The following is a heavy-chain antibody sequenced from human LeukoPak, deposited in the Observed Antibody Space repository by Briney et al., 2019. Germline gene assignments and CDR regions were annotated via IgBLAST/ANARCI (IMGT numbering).Heavy chain of an antibody. D-gene: IGHD6-19*01. Sequence: GASVKVSCKASGYTFTSYYMHWVRQAPGKGLEWVSAISPSGGSTYYPDSVKGRFTISRDNSKNTLHLQVNSLRAEDTAVYFCAKEPTSRGSGRGYFDLWGRGTLVTVPS. CDR2: ISPSGGST. CDR3: AKEPTSRGSGRGYFDL. J-gene: IGHJ2*01. CDR1: GYTFTSYY. V-gene: IGHV3-23*01.